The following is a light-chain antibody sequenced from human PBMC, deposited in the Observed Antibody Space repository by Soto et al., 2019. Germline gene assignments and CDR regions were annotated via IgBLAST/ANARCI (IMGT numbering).Light chain of an antibody. CDR3: QQYNNWPWT. CDR1: QSVSSN. CDR2: GAS. Sequence: EIVMTQSPATLSVSPGVRATLSCRASQSVSSNLAWYQQKPGQAPRLLIYGASTRATGIPARFSGSGSGTEFTLTIRSLQSEDFAVYYCQQYNNWPWTFGQGTKVEIQ. J-gene: IGKJ1*01. V-gene: IGKV3-15*01.